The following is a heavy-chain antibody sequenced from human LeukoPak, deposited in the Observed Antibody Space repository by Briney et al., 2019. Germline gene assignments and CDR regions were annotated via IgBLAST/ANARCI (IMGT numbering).Heavy chain of an antibody. CDR3: ARARPSSWFDP. CDR2: INHSGST. J-gene: IGHJ5*02. CDR1: GGSFSGYY. V-gene: IGHV4-34*01. Sequence: SETLSLTCAVYGGSFSGYYWSWIRQPPGKGLEWIGEINHSGSTNYNPSLKSRVTISVDTSKNRFSLKLSSVTAADTAVYYCARARPSSWFDPWGQGTLVTVSS.